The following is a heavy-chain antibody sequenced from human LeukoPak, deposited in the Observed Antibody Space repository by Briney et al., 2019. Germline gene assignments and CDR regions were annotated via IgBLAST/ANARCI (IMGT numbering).Heavy chain of an antibody. J-gene: IGHJ4*02. V-gene: IGHV3-30*18. CDR2: ISYDGSNK. CDR3: AKSRDGYNYIDY. Sequence: PGGSLRLSCAASGFTFSSHWMHWVRQAPGKGLEWVAVISYDGSNKYYAGSVKGRFTISRDNSKNTLYLQMNSLRAEDTAVYYCAKSRDGYNYIDYWGQGTLVTVSS. CDR1: GFTFSSHW. D-gene: IGHD5-24*01.